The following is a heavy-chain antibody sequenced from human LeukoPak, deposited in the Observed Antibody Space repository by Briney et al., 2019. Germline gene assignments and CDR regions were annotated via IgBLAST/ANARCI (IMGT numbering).Heavy chain of an antibody. D-gene: IGHD4-17*01. CDR2: IYCSGST. J-gene: IGHJ4*02. CDR1: GGSISSYY. Sequence: PSETLSLTCSVSGGSISSYYWGWIRQPPGKGLEWIGSIYCSGSTYYNPSLKSRVTISVDTSKNQFSLKLSSVTAADTAVYYCARHSLRGIDYWGQGTLVTVSS. V-gene: IGHV4-39*01. CDR3: ARHSLRGIDY.